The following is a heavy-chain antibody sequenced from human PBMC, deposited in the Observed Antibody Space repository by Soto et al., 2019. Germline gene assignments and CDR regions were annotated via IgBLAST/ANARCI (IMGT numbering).Heavy chain of an antibody. V-gene: IGHV4-34*01. CDR3: ASAYYYYGMDV. Sequence: SETLSLTCAVYGGSFSGYYWSWIRQPPGKGLEWIGEINHSGSTNYNPSLKSRVTISVDTSKNQFSLKLSSVTAADTAVYYCASAYYYYGMDVWGQGATVTVSS. CDR2: INHSGST. J-gene: IGHJ6*02. CDR1: GGSFSGYY.